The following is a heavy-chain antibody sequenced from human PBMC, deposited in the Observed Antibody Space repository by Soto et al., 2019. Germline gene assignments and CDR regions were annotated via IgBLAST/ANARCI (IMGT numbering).Heavy chain of an antibody. J-gene: IGHJ3*02. CDR3: ARHLSVSSIAASLI. Sequence: PGESLKISCKGSGYSFTNYWIAWVRQMPGKGLEWMGIIYPGDSDTRYSPSFQGQVTFSADKSISTAYLQLSSLKASDTAMYYCARHLSVSSIAASLIWGQGTMVTVSS. CDR1: GYSFTNYW. D-gene: IGHD6-6*01. V-gene: IGHV5-51*01. CDR2: IYPGDSDT.